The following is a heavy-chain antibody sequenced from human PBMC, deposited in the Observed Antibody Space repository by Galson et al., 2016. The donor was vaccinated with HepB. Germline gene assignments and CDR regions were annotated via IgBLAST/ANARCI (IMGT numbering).Heavy chain of an antibody. Sequence: SVTVSCKASGGTFSTIAVSWVRQAPGQGLEWMGGIIPVFHAPKYAQQFQGRVTITADESTSTAYMDLSSLGFEDTAVYYCARGTTMDYLYFDFWGQGTLVTVSS. V-gene: IGHV1-69*13. CDR1: GGTFSTIA. D-gene: IGHD3/OR15-3a*01. J-gene: IGHJ4*02. CDR3: ARGTTMDYLYFDF. CDR2: IIPVFHAP.